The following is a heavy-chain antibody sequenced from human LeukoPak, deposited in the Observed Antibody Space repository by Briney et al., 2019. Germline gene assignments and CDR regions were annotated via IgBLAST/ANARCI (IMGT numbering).Heavy chain of an antibody. Sequence: GASLRLSCAASGFTFSSYAMSWVRQAPGKGLEWVSAISGSGGSTYYADSVKGRFTISRDNSKNTLYLQMNSLRAEDTAVYCCARGDYDYVWGSYRSPYYFDYWGQGTLVTVSS. CDR3: ARGDYDYVWGSYRSPYYFDY. CDR1: GFTFSSYA. CDR2: ISGSGGST. J-gene: IGHJ4*02. D-gene: IGHD3-16*02. V-gene: IGHV3-23*01.